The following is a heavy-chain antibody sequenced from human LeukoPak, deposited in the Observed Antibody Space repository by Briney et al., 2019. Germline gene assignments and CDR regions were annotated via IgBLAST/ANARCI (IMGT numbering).Heavy chain of an antibody. Sequence: GRSLRLSCAPPRFTSTVYGLHCVRQAPGKGLEWVAVISYDGSTKYYADSVKGRFTISRDTSKNTLYLQMSRDRADDTAVNHCAWPNDLSLYCFDYWGQGTLVTVSS. CDR1: RFTSTVYG. J-gene: IGHJ4*02. CDR3: AWPNDLSLYCFDY. V-gene: IGHV3-30*03. CDR2: ISYDGSTK. D-gene: IGHD3-16*01.